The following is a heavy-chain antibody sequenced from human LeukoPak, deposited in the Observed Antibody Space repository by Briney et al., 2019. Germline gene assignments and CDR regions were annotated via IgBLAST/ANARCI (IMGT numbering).Heavy chain of an antibody. CDR1: GYTFTSYY. Sequence: ASVNVSCKASGYTFTSYYMHWVRQAPGQGLEWMGIINPSGGSTSYAQKFQGRVTMTRDTSTSTVYMELSSLRSEDTAVYYCARDHGWRGYYDSSGYYGYWGQGTLVTVSS. D-gene: IGHD3-22*01. V-gene: IGHV1-46*01. CDR2: INPSGGST. J-gene: IGHJ4*02. CDR3: ARDHGWRGYYDSSGYYGY.